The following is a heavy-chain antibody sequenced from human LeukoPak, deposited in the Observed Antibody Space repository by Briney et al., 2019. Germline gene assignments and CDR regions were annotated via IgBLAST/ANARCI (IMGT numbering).Heavy chain of an antibody. CDR3: ARGRFPIVEGSSFDY. D-gene: IGHD1-26*01. V-gene: IGHV1-2*02. CDR2: INPNSGGT. Sequence: ASVKVSCNASGYTFTGYYMHWVRQAPGQGLEWMGWINPNSGGTNYAQKFQGRVTMTRDTSISTAYMELSRLRSDDTAVYYCARGRFPIVEGSSFDYWGQGTLVTVSS. J-gene: IGHJ4*02. CDR1: GYTFTGYY.